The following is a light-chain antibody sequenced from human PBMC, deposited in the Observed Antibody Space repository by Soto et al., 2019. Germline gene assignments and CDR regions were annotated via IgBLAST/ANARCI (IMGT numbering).Light chain of an antibody. V-gene: IGKV2D-29*01. CDR2: EVS. CDR3: MQSVQPPHT. J-gene: IGKJ2*01. Sequence: DIVMTQSPPSLSVTPGQPASISCRSSQSLLHSDGRTYLYWFLQRPGQAPQLLIYEVSNRFSGVPDRFSGSGSGTDFTLTVSRVEAEDVGVFYCMQSVQPPHTFGQGTKLEIK. CDR1: QSLLHSDGRTY.